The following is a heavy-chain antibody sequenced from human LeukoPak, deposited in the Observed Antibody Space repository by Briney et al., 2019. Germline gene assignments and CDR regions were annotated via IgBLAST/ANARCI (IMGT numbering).Heavy chain of an antibody. CDR2: ISGSGGST. D-gene: IGHD6-13*01. J-gene: IGHJ4*02. CDR1: GFIFSNFA. V-gene: IGHV3-23*01. Sequence: PGGSLRLSCAASGFIFSNFAMTWVRQAPGKGLEWVSAISGSGGSTYYADSVKGRFTISRDNSKNTLYLQMNSLRAEDTAVYYCAKDMGGAAAGSFDYWGQGTLVTVSS. CDR3: AKDMGGAAAGSFDY.